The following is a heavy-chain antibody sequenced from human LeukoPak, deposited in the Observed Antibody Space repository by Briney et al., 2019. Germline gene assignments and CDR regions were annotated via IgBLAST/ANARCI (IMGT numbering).Heavy chain of an antibody. CDR3: ARALRGAYYFDY. Sequence: GGSLRLSCAASGFTFSSYGMSWVRQAPGKGLEWVSAISGSGGSTYYADSVKGRFTISRDNSKNTLYLQMNSLRAEDTAVYYCARALRGAYYFDYWGQGTLVTVSS. V-gene: IGHV3-23*01. J-gene: IGHJ4*02. CDR1: GFTFSSYG. CDR2: ISGSGGST. D-gene: IGHD3-9*01.